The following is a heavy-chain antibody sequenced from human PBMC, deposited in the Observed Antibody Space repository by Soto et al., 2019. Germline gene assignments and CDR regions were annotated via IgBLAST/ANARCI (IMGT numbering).Heavy chain of an antibody. J-gene: IGHJ3*02. V-gene: IGHV4-38-2*01. D-gene: IGHD2-15*01. Sequence: SETLSLTCAVSGFSISSGYYWGWIRQPPGKGLEWIGSIYHSGSTYYNPSLKSRVTISVDTSKNQFSLKLSSVTAADTAVYYCATRQSGGGYCSGGSCYSGAFDIWGQGTMVTVSS. CDR2: IYHSGST. CDR1: GFSISSGYY. CDR3: ATRQSGGGYCSGGSCYSGAFDI.